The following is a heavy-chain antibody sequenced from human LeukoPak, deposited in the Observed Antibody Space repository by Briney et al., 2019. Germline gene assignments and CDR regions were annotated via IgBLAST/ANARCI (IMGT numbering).Heavy chain of an antibody. Sequence: ASVKVSCKASGYTFTGYYMHWVRHAPGQGLEWMGWINPNSGGTNYAQKFQGRVTMTRDTSISTAYMELSRLRSDGTAVYYCAREPRPEYYYDSKPAGLYFDYWGQGTLVTVSS. J-gene: IGHJ4*02. CDR3: AREPRPEYYYDSKPAGLYFDY. D-gene: IGHD3-22*01. CDR1: GYTFTGYY. CDR2: INPNSGGT. V-gene: IGHV1-2*02.